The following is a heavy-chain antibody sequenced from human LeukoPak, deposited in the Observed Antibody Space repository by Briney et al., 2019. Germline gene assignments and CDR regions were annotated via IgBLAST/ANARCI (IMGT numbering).Heavy chain of an antibody. CDR1: GFTFSSYS. CDR3: ARALGSGNTRAPGY. Sequence: PGGSLRLSCAASGFTFSSYSMSWVRQAPGKGLELVSYISSSSSTMYHADSVKGRFTISRDNAKNSLYLQMNSLRAEDTAVYYCARALGSGNTRAPGYWGQGTLVTVSS. V-gene: IGHV3-48*01. J-gene: IGHJ4*02. D-gene: IGHD2-15*01. CDR2: ISSSSSTM.